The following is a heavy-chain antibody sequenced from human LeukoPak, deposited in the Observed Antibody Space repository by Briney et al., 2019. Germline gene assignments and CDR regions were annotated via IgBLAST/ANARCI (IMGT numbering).Heavy chain of an antibody. J-gene: IGHJ4*02. Sequence: SETLSLTCTASSVTMRGAGFYWTWIRQRPGKGLEWIGYTYCSGTTYYNPSLESRVTISIDTSQSQFSLKMSSVTAADTAVYYCARDFWSGYGYFDSWGQGVLVTVSS. CDR1: SVTMRGAGFY. D-gene: IGHD3-3*01. V-gene: IGHV4-31*03. CDR3: ARDFWSGYGYFDS. CDR2: TYCSGTT.